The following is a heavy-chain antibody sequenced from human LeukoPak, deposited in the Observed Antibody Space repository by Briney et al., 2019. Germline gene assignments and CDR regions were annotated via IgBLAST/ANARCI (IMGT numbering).Heavy chain of an antibody. CDR1: GDSFSSVTDY. Sequence: PSETLSLTCTVSGDSFSSVTDYWAWIRQPPRKGLEWIASGDYSGGKYYNPSLESRVAISTDMSKSQISLKLTSVTGADTAVYYCAGERGEEYSSGWYKTNFFDNWGQGIRVTVSS. D-gene: IGHD6-19*01. V-gene: IGHV4-39*07. CDR3: AGERGEEYSSGWYKTNFFDN. J-gene: IGHJ4*02. CDR2: GDYSGGK.